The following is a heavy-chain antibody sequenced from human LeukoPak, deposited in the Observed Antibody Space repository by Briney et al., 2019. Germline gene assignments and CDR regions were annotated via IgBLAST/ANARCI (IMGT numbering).Heavy chain of an antibody. Sequence: ASVTLSCTASGYTFTSYGNNWVSQASRQGHEWMGWMNPNSGNTGYAQKSQGRVTMTRNTSISTAYMELSSLRSEDTAVYYCAKSYYYYMDVWGKGTTVTVSS. CDR3: AKSYYYYMDV. V-gene: IGHV1-8*01. J-gene: IGHJ6*03. CDR2: MNPNSGNT. CDR1: GYTFTSYG.